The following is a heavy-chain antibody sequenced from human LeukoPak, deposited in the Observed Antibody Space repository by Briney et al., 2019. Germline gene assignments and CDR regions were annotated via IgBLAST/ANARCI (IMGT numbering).Heavy chain of an antibody. D-gene: IGHD2-15*01. CDR2: IKQDGSGK. Sequence: PGGSLRLSCAASGFTFSSYWMSWVRQAPRKGLEWVANIKQDGSGKYYVDSVKGRFTISRDNAKYSLYLQMNSLRAEDTAVYYCARSPRYCSGGTCYSIYFQHWGQGTLVTVPS. CDR3: ARSPRYCSGGTCYSIYFQH. J-gene: IGHJ1*01. V-gene: IGHV3-7*01. CDR1: GFTFSSYW.